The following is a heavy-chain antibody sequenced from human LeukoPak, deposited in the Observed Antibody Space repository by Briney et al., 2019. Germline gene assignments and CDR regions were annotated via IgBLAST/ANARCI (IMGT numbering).Heavy chain of an antibody. Sequence: PGGSLRLSCAASGFTFSDCAMTWVRQAPGKGLEWVSGISASGGNTYYADSVKGRFTISRDTSKNTLLLQMNSLRADDTALYFCARRLTLRFDAFATWGQGTVVTVSS. CDR2: ISASGGNT. V-gene: IGHV3-23*01. CDR1: GFTFSDCA. J-gene: IGHJ3*02. D-gene: IGHD3-3*01. CDR3: ARRLTLRFDAFAT.